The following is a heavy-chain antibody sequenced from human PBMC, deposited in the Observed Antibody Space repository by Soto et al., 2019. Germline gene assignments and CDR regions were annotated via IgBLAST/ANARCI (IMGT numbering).Heavy chain of an antibody. CDR1: GYTFTRYD. V-gene: IGHV1-8*01. J-gene: IGHJ5*02. CDR3: ARGMDIVVVPAANHWFHR. Sequence: ASVKVSCKASGYTFTRYDINWVRQATGQGLEWMGWMNPNSGNTGYAQKFQGRVTMTRNTSISTAYMELSSLRSEDTAVYYCARGMDIVVVPAANHWFHRWGQGTLVTVSS. CDR2: MNPNSGNT. D-gene: IGHD2-2*03.